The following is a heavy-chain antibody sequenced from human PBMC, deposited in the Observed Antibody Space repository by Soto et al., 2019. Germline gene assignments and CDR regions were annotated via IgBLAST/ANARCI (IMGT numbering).Heavy chain of an antibody. D-gene: IGHD2-2*01. V-gene: IGHV1-3*01. J-gene: IGHJ5*02. CDR1: GYTFTSYA. Sequence: ASVKVSCKASGYTFTSYAMHWVRQAPGQRLEWMGWINAGNGNTKYSQKFQGRVTITRDTSASTAYMELSSLRSEDTAVYYCARDEYCSSTSCHPPPYGTAWGQGTLVTVSS. CDR3: ARDEYCSSTSCHPPPYGTA. CDR2: INAGNGNT.